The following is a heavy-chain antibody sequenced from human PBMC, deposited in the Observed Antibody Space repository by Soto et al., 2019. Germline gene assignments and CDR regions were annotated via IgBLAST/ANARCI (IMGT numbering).Heavy chain of an antibody. V-gene: IGHV4-30-4*01. J-gene: IGHJ4*02. CDR3: ARVGYGLGSAFDY. D-gene: IGHD3-10*01. CDR2: IYYSGST. CDR1: GGSISSGDYY. Sequence: SQTLSLTCTVSGGSISSGDYYWSWIRQPPGKGLEWIGYIYYSGSTYYNPSLKSRVTISVDTSKNQFSLKLSSVTAADTAVYYCARVGYGLGSAFDYLGQGNLVTVS.